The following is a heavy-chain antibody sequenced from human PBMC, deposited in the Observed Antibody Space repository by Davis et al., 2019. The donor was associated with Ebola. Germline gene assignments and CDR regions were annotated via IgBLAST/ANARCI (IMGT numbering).Heavy chain of an antibody. J-gene: IGHJ4*02. D-gene: IGHD3-22*01. CDR2: INPSGGST. CDR3: ARDRYSDGSGYFFEQSH. Sequence: ASVKVSCKASGYTFTSYYMHWVRQAPGQGLEWMGIINPSGGSTSYAQKFQGRVTITSDTSASTAYMELSSLRSEDTAVYYCARDRYSDGSGYFFEQSHWGQGTLVTVSS. V-gene: IGHV1-46*01. CDR1: GYTFTSYY.